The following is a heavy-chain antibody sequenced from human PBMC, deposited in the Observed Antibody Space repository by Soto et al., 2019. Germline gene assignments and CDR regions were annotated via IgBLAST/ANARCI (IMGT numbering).Heavy chain of an antibody. J-gene: IGHJ3*02. Sequence: ASVKVSCTASGGTFSSYAISWVRQAPGQGLEWMGGIIPIFGTANYAQKFQGRVTITADESTSTAYMELSSLRSEDTAVYYCARPPALDDSSGYYSPHDAFDIWGQGTMVTVSS. V-gene: IGHV1-69*13. CDR2: IIPIFGTA. CDR1: GGTFSSYA. CDR3: ARPPALDDSSGYYSPHDAFDI. D-gene: IGHD3-22*01.